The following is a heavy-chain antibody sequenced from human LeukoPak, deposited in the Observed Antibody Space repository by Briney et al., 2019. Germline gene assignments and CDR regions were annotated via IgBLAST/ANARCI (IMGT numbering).Heavy chain of an antibody. CDR1: GYSFTSYW. Sequence: GESLRISCQGSGYSFTSYWISRVRQMPGKGLGWMGRIDPSDSYTNYSPSFQGHVTISADKSISTAYLQWSSLKASDTAMYYCARNFGSTEAFDIWGQGTMVTVSS. D-gene: IGHD6-13*01. CDR3: ARNFGSTEAFDI. V-gene: IGHV5-10-1*01. J-gene: IGHJ3*02. CDR2: IDPSDSYT.